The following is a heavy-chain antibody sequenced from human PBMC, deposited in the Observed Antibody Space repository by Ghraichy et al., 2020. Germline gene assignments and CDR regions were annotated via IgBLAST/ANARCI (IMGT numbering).Heavy chain of an antibody. V-gene: IGHV4-34*01. Sequence: SETLSLTCAVYGGSFSGYYWSWIRQPPGKGLEWIGEINHSGSTNYNPSLKSRVTISVDTSKNQFSLKLSSVTAADTAVYYCATCPAKAAAYWFDPWGQGTLVTVSS. CDR2: INHSGST. CDR3: ATCPAKAAAYWFDP. D-gene: IGHD6-25*01. CDR1: GGSFSGYY. J-gene: IGHJ5*02.